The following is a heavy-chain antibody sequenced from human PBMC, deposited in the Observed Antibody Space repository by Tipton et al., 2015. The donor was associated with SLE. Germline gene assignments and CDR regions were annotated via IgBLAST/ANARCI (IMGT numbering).Heavy chain of an antibody. Sequence: TLSLTCSVSGVSISTSRYYWGWIRQSPGQGLEWVGSLYAGGSTYFHPSLKSRASISADASKNHFSLKLNSVTAADTAVYYCAGDYGDSKFDYWGQGMLVTVSS. CDR1: GVSISTSRYY. CDR2: LYAGGST. D-gene: IGHD4-17*01. V-gene: IGHV4-39*02. J-gene: IGHJ4*02. CDR3: AGDYGDSKFDY.